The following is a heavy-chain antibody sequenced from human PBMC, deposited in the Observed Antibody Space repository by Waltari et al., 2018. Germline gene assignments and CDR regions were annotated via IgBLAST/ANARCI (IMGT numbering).Heavy chain of an antibody. V-gene: IGHV4-39*01. CDR2: IYYSGST. CDR1: GGSLSSSSYY. CDR3: ATKRESSASGFDY. Sequence: QLQLQESGPGLVKPSETLSFTCTVSGGSLSSSSYYWGWIRQPPGKGLEWCGSIYYSGSTYYNPSLKSRVTISVDTSKNQFSLKLSSVTAADTAVYYCATKRESSASGFDYWGQGTLVTVSS. J-gene: IGHJ4*02. D-gene: IGHD6-19*01.